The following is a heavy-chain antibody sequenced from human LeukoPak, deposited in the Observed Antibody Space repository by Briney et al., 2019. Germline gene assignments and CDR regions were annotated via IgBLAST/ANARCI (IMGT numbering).Heavy chain of an antibody. CDR2: INWNGGST. CDR1: GFTFDDYG. CDR3: ARTVRDGYNGYYYHYMDV. J-gene: IGHJ6*03. V-gene: IGHV3-20*04. Sequence: GGSLRLSCAASGFTFDDYGMSWVRQAPGKGLEWVSGINWNGGSTGYAGSVKGRFTISRDNAKSSLYLQMNSLRAEDTAVYYCARTVRDGYNGYYYHYMDVWGKGTTVTVSS. D-gene: IGHD5-24*01.